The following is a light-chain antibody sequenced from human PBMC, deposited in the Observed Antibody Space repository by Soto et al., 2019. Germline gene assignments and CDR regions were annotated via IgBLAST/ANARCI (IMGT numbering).Light chain of an antibody. CDR1: QSISSW. V-gene: IGKV1-5*01. J-gene: IGKJ4*01. CDR3: QQYNSHTRT. Sequence: DIQMTQSPSTLSASLGDRVTISCRASQSISSWLAWYQQKPGKAPKLLIYDASSLESGVPSRFSGSGSGTEFPLSIIRRQPDDFATCYWQQYNSHTRTVGGGTKVEIK. CDR2: DAS.